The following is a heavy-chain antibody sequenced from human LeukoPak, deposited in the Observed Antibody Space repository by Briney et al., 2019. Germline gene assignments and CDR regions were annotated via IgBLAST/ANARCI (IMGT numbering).Heavy chain of an antibody. CDR2: IYPGDSDT. V-gene: IGHV5-51*01. Sequence: GESLKISCKGSGYSFTFYWIGWVRQMPGKGLEWMGIIYPGDSDTRYSPSFQGQVTISADKSISTAYLQWSSLKASDTAMYYCARLGGSASSLKSWYSFDYWVQGTLVTVSS. D-gene: IGHD3-10*01. J-gene: IGHJ4*02. CDR3: ARLGGSASSLKSWYSFDY. CDR1: GYSFTFYW.